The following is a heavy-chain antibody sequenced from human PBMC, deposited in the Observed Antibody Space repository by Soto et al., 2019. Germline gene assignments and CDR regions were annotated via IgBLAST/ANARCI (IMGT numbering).Heavy chain of an antibody. CDR2: IIPLFGTQ. Sequence: QGQLVQSGAEVKKPGSSVKVSCKASGGIFSTYAISGLRQAPGQGLEWMGGIIPLFGTQNYAQRFQGRVTITADESTSTAYMELSRLRSEDTAVYYCARDRDDYGSGNYYNRIDFWGQGTLVTVSS. J-gene: IGHJ4*02. CDR3: ARDRDDYGSGNYYNRIDF. CDR1: GGIFSTYA. D-gene: IGHD3-10*01. V-gene: IGHV1-69*01.